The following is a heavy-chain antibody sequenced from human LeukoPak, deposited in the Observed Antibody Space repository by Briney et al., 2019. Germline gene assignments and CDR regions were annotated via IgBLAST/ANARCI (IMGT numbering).Heavy chain of an antibody. CDR1: GFTFSSHA. Sequence: PGGSLRLSCAASGFTFSSHAMSWVRQAPGKGLEWVSGISGSGAGTYYADSVKGRFTISRDNSKNTLNLQMNSLRAEDTAVYYCARGRLDYGDYLNWFDPWGQGTLVTVSS. D-gene: IGHD4-17*01. CDR2: ISGSGAGT. CDR3: ARGRLDYGDYLNWFDP. J-gene: IGHJ5*02. V-gene: IGHV3-23*01.